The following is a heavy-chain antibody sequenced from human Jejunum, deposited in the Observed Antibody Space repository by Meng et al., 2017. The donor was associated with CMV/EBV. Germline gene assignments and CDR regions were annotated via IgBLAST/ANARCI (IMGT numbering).Heavy chain of an antibody. CDR1: GFTFSSYW. V-gene: IGHV3-74*01. J-gene: IGHJ4*02. D-gene: IGHD3-3*01. CDR2: IDGDGGNT. Sequence: GFTFSSYWMYWVRQTPGKGLVYISRIDGDGGNTDYADSVKGRFTISRDNAKNTLYLQMSGLTAEDTAVYYCARQLVTDFWNAIDYWGRGTLVTVSS. CDR3: ARQLVTDFWNAIDY.